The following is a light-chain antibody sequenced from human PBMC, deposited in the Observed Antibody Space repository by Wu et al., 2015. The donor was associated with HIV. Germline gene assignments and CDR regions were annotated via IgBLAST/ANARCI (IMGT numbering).Light chain of an antibody. V-gene: IGKV3-11*01. J-gene: IGKJ4*01. CDR1: QSVSTY. CDR2: DAS. Sequence: EIVLPQSPATLSLSPGERATLSCRASQSVSTYLAWYQQKPGQAPRLLIYDASNRATGIPVRFSGSGSGTDFTLTISSLEPEDFAVYYCQQRSNWPLVFGGGTKVEIK. CDR3: QQRSNWPLV.